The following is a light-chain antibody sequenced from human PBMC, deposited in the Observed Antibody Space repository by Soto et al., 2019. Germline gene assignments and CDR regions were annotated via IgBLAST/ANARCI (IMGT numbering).Light chain of an antibody. J-gene: IGKJ5*01. V-gene: IGKV1-33*01. CDR3: QHYDHLPIT. CDR1: QDITNY. Sequence: DIQMTQSPSSLSASVGDRVTITCQASQDITNYLNWYQQKPGRAPRLLLYDASSLETGVPSRFSGSGSGTDFTLTISSLQTEDVATDYCQHYDHLPITFGQGTLLEIK. CDR2: DAS.